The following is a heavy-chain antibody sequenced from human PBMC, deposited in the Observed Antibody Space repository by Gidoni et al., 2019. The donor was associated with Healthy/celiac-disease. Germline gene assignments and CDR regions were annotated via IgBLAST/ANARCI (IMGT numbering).Heavy chain of an antibody. J-gene: IGHJ4*02. CDR3: ARGIKSGHIVVVTATFDY. V-gene: IGHV4-30-4*01. CDR1: GGSIRSGDYY. D-gene: IGHD2-21*02. CDR2: IYYSGST. Sequence: QVQLQESGPGLVKPSQTLSLTCTVSGGSIRSGDYYWSWIRRPPGKGLEWIGYIYYSGSTYYNPSLKSRVTISVDTSKNQFSLKLSSVTAADTAVYYCARGIKSGHIVVVTATFDYWGQGTLVTVSS.